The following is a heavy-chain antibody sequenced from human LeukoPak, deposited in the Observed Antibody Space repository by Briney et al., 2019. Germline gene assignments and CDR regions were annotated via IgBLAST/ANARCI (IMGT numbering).Heavy chain of an antibody. CDR3: ASPRPVGHYFGY. Sequence: SETLSLTCTVSGGSISSSSYYWGWIRQPPGKGLEWIGSIHYSGSTYYNPSLKSRVTISVDTSKNQFSLKLSSVTAADTAVYYCASPRPVGHYFGYWGQGTLVTVSS. CDR2: IHYSGST. J-gene: IGHJ4*02. D-gene: IGHD2-2*01. V-gene: IGHV4-39*01. CDR1: GGSISSSSYY.